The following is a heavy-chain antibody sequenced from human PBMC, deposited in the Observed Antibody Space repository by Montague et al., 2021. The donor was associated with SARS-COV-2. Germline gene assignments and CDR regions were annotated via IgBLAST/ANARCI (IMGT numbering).Heavy chain of an antibody. CDR1: GGYISSGSYY. D-gene: IGHD6-13*01. CDR2: IYASGST. Sequence: TRSLTCTVSGGYISSGSYYWSWIRQPAGRGMEWIGRIYASGSTKYNPSLKSRVTISVDTSKNQFSLKVSSVTAADTAVYYCARDLSSSWSYWFDPWGQGTLVTAPS. CDR3: ARDLSSSWSYWFDP. J-gene: IGHJ5*02. V-gene: IGHV4-61*02.